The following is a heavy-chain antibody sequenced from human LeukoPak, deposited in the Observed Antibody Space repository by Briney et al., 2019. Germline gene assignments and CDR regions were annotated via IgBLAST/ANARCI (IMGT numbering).Heavy chain of an antibody. CDR2: IYYSGST. CDR1: GGSISSYY. D-gene: IGHD2-2*01. J-gene: IGHJ6*03. V-gene: IGHV4-59*08. Sequence: KTSETLSLTCTVSGGSISSYYWSWIRQPPGKGLEWIGYIYYSGSTNYNPSLKSRVTISVDTSKNQFSLKLSSVTAADTAVYYCARHALHCSSTSCYASYYMDVWGKGTTVTVSS. CDR3: ARHALHCSSTSCYASYYMDV.